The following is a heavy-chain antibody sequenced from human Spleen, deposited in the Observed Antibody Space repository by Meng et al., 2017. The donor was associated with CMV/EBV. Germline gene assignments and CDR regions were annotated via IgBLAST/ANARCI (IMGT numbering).Heavy chain of an antibody. V-gene: IGHV4-59*01. CDR1: GASISSNY. Sequence: GSLRLSCTVSGASISSNYWSWSRRPPGKGLEYIGSISYTGYIEYNPSLKGRVTISLDTSKNHFSLKLTSVTAADTAMYYCAGPDDMGSSPHDPFDMWGQGTMVTVSS. CDR3: AGPDDMGSSPHDPFDM. D-gene: IGHD1-1*01. CDR2: ISYTGYI. J-gene: IGHJ3*02.